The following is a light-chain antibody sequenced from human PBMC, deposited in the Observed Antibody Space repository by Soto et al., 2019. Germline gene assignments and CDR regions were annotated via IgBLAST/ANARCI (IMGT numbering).Light chain of an antibody. Sequence: EIVMAQSPATLSVSPGERATLSCRASQRVSSNLAWYQQKPAQAPRLLVFGASTRATGIPARFSGSGSGTEITLTISSQQSYDFVFYYCQQYDSWPRTFGGGTEMEIK. CDR3: QQYDSWPRT. CDR1: QRVSSN. CDR2: GAS. V-gene: IGKV3D-15*01. J-gene: IGKJ4*01.